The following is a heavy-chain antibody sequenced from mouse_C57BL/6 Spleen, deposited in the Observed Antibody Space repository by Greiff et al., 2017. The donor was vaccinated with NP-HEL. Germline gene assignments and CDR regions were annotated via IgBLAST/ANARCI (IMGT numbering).Heavy chain of an antibody. V-gene: IGHV1-15*01. Sequence: VQLQQSGAELVRPGASVTLSCKASGYTFTDYEMHWVKQTPVHGLEWIGAIDPETGGTAYNQKFKGKAILTADKSSSTAYMELRSLTSEDSAVYYCTKDYSNYYSYFDYWGQGTTLTVSS. CDR2: IDPETGGT. J-gene: IGHJ2*01. D-gene: IGHD2-5*01. CDR3: TKDYSNYYSYFDY. CDR1: GYTFTDYE.